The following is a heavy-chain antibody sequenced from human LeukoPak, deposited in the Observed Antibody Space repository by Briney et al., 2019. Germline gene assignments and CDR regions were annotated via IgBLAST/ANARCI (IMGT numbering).Heavy chain of an antibody. CDR2: IFYSGNT. CDR1: GGSINSSSYY. CDR3: ATRKLGNDY. J-gene: IGHJ4*02. V-gene: IGHV4-39*07. D-gene: IGHD7-27*01. Sequence: SETLSLTCTVSGGSINSSSYYWGWIRQPPGKGLEWIGSIFYSGNTYDNPSLKSRVTISVDTSKNQFSLKLYSVTAADTAVYYCATRKLGNDYWGQGTLVTVSS.